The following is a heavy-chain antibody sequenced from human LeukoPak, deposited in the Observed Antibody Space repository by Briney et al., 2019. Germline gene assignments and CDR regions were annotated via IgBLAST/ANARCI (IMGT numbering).Heavy chain of an antibody. CDR3: AREGNSYGYQYYFDY. V-gene: IGHV3-30-3*01. Sequence: RSLRLSCAASGFTFSSYAMHWVRQAPGKGLEWVAVISYDGSNKYYADSVKGRFTISRDNSKNTLYLQMNSLRAEDTAVYYCAREGNSYGYQYYFDYWGQGTLVTVSS. CDR2: ISYDGSNK. J-gene: IGHJ4*02. D-gene: IGHD5-18*01. CDR1: GFTFSSYA.